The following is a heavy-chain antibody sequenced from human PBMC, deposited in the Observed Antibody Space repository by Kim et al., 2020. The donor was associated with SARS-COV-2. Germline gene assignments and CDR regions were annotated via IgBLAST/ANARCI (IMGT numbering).Heavy chain of an antibody. CDR3: ARDPLYSSGWPFDY. Sequence: SETLSLTCTVSGGSISSSSYYWGWIRQPPGKGLEWIGSIYYSGSTYYNPSLKSRVTISVDTSKNQFSLKLSSVTAADTAVYYCARDPLYSSGWPFDYWGQGTLVTVSS. J-gene: IGHJ4*02. V-gene: IGHV4-39*07. CDR2: IYYSGST. D-gene: IGHD6-19*01. CDR1: GGSISSSSYY.